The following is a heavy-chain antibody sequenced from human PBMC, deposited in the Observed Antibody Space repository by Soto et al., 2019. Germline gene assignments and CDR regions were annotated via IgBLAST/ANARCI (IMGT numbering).Heavy chain of an antibody. CDR3: ASPGPRIAGVDP. CDR2: IIPVLAST. Sequence: ASVKVSCKASAGTFPHYGLSWVRQAPGQGLEWIVGIIPVLASTTYAQNFQGRVSIIADASTNTVYMERGSLRSDDTAVYYCASPGPRIAGVDPWGQGTLVTVSS. CDR1: AGTFPHYG. V-gene: IGHV1-69*13. J-gene: IGHJ5*02. D-gene: IGHD3-10*01.